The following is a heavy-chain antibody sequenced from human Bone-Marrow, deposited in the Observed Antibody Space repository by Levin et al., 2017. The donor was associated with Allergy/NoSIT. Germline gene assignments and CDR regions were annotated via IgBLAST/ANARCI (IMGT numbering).Heavy chain of an antibody. CDR2: ISSSSSYI. J-gene: IGHJ4*02. Sequence: TGGSLRLSCAASGFTFSSYSMNWVRQAPGKGLEWVSSISSSSSYIYYADSVKGRFTISRDNAKNSLYLQMNSLRAEDTAVYYCARESPPYAIGQIDYWGQGTLVTVSS. V-gene: IGHV3-21*01. D-gene: IGHD2-8*01. CDR3: ARESPPYAIGQIDY. CDR1: GFTFSSYS.